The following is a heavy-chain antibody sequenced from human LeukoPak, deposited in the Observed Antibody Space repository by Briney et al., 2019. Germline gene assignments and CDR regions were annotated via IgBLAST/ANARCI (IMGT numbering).Heavy chain of an antibody. CDR3: ARENNWNGLDY. D-gene: IGHD1-1*01. Sequence: GGSLRLSCAASGFTFSSYAMSWVRQAPGKGLEWVSGMSGSGGSTYYADSVKGRFTISRDNSKNTLYLQMTSLRAEDTAVYYCARENNWNGLDYWGQGTLVTVSS. V-gene: IGHV3-23*01. CDR2: MSGSGGST. CDR1: GFTFSSYA. J-gene: IGHJ4*02.